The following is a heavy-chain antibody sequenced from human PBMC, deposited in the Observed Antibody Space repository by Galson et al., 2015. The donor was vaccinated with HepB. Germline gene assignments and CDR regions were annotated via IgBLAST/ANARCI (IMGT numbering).Heavy chain of an antibody. Sequence: SLRLSCAASGFTFGNYAVSWVRQAPGKGLEWVSAISSSGGSTYYADSVKGRFTVSRDTSKNTLYLQMNSLRAGDTAVYYCAKVLTAEALMHDAFDIWGQGTMVIVSS. J-gene: IGHJ3*02. CDR3: AKVLTAEALMHDAFDI. CDR1: GFTFGNYA. CDR2: ISSSGGST. V-gene: IGHV3-23*01.